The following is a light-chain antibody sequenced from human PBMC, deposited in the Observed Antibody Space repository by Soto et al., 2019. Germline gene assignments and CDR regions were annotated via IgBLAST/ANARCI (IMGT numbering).Light chain of an antibody. V-gene: IGKV1-39*01. CDR3: QQSYSTPLT. CDR2: GAS. CDR1: QSIGSC. Sequence: DIQMTQSPSSLSASVGDRVTITCRASQSIGSCLSWYQQKPGKAPKLLIYGASSLQSAVPSRFSASGSGTDCTLTISSLQPEDFATYYCQQSYSTPLTFGGGTKVEIK. J-gene: IGKJ4*01.